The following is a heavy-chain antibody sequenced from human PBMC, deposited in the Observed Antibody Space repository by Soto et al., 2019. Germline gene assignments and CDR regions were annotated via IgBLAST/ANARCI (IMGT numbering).Heavy chain of an antibody. CDR3: ARDQDDYDFWSGHGHIDY. V-gene: IGHV3-7*01. Sequence: GGSLRLSCAASGFTFSSYWMSWVRQAPGKGLEWVANIKQDGSEKYYVDSVKGRFTISRDNAKNSLYLQMNSLRAEDTAVYYCARDQDDYDFWSGHGHIDYWGQGTLVTVSS. J-gene: IGHJ4*02. D-gene: IGHD3-3*01. CDR2: IKQDGSEK. CDR1: GFTFSSYW.